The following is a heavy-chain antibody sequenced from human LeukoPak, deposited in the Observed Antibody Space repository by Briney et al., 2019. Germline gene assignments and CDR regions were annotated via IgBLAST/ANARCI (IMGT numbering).Heavy chain of an antibody. J-gene: IGHJ6*03. CDR3: ARGLLRKYYYYYMDV. V-gene: IGHV4-59*01. CDR2: IYYSGST. Sequence: SETLSLTCTVSGGSISSYYWSWIRQPPGKGLEWIGYIYYSGSTNYNPSLKSRVTISVDTSKNQFSLKLSSVTAADTAVYYCARGLLRKYYYYYMDVWGKGTTVTISS. CDR1: GGSISSYY. D-gene: IGHD3-22*01.